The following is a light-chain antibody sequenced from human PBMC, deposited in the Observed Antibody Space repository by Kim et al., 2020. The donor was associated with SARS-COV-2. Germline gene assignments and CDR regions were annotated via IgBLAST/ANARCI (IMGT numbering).Light chain of an antibody. V-gene: IGLV3-19*01. Sequence: ALGQTVMITCQGDSLRRYYASWYQQRPGQGPVLVIYAKDNRPSGIPDRFSGSSAGNIASLTITGAQAEDEADYYCNSRDNSGASYVFGTGTKVTVL. J-gene: IGLJ1*01. CDR3: NSRDNSGASYV. CDR1: SLRRYY. CDR2: AKD.